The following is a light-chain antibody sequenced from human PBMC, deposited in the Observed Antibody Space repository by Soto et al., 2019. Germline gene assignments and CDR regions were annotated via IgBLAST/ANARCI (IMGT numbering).Light chain of an antibody. J-gene: IGKJ5*01. CDR1: QSITNY. CDR2: AAS. V-gene: IGKV1-39*01. CDR3: QQSYSPPPIT. Sequence: DIQMTQSPSSLSASVGDRVTITCRASQSITNYLNWYQKKPGKAPKLLIYAASSLQRGVPSRFSDSGSGTDFTLTIGSLQPEDFAIYYCQQSYSPPPITFGQGTRLEIK.